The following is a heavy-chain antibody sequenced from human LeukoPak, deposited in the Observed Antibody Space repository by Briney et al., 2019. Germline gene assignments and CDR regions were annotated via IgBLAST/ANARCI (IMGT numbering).Heavy chain of an antibody. Sequence: GGSLRLSCAASGFTFTSYAMSWVRQAPGKGLEWVSVISTSGGSTYYADSVKGRFTISRDNSKNTLYLQMSSLRAEDRALYYCVSLGGGSSGMIGPPRYFDYWGQGTLVTVSS. CDR1: GFTFTSYA. D-gene: IGHD6-13*01. CDR3: VSLGGGSSGMIGPPRYFDY. J-gene: IGHJ4*02. CDR2: ISTSGGST. V-gene: IGHV3-23*01.